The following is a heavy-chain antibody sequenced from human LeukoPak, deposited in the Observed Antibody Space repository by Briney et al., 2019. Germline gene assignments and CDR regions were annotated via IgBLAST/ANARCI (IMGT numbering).Heavy chain of an antibody. CDR2: ISYDGSNK. CDR3: ARPTIVVVVAATGSGFDI. J-gene: IGHJ3*02. V-gene: IGHV3-30*04. D-gene: IGHD2-15*01. CDR1: GFTFSSYA. Sequence: GGSLRLSCAASGFTFSSYAMHWVRQAPGEGLEWVAVISYDGSNKFYADSVKGRFTISRDNYKNTLYLQMNSLRAEDTAVYYCARPTIVVVVAATGSGFDIWGQGTMVTVSS.